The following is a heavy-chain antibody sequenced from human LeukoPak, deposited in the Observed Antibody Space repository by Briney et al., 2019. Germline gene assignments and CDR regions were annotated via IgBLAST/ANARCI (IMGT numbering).Heavy chain of an antibody. CDR1: GXTFSSYW. V-gene: IGHV3-7*03. J-gene: IGHJ4*02. D-gene: IGHD2-15*01. Sequence: PGGSLRLSWAASGXTFSSYWVSWVRQAPGTGLEWVANIKQDGSEKYYVDSVKGRFTISRDNAKNSLYLQMNSLRAEDTAVYYCAREYCSGGTCYLPGYWGQGTLVTVSS. CDR2: IKQDGSEK. CDR3: AREYCSGGTCYLPGY.